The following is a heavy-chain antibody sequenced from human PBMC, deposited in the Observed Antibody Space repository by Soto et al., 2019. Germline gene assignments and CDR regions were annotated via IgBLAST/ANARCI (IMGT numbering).Heavy chain of an antibody. D-gene: IGHD3-3*02. CDR3: VKDLGYSLFAMGGGMDV. Sequence: EVQLLESGGGFVQPGGSMRLSCVASGFTFNNYAMNWVRQAPGKGPEWVSVMSGSGGSTFYADSVRGRFTTSRDTCKHTVYLQMDRLRVEDTAIYYCVKDLGYSLFAMGGGMDVWGRGTTVTVSS. J-gene: IGHJ6*02. CDR1: GFTFNNYA. CDR2: MSGSGGST. V-gene: IGHV3-23*01.